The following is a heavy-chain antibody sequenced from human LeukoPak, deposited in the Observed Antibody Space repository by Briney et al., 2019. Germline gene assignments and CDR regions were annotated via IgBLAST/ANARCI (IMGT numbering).Heavy chain of an antibody. J-gene: IGHJ4*02. D-gene: IGHD3-10*01. V-gene: IGHV4-59*01. CDR3: ARGSPTHYYGSGSYDY. CDR1: GVSISSYY. CDR2: IYYSGST. Sequence: SETLSLTCTVSGVSISSYYWSWIRQPPGKGLEWIGYIYYSGSTNYNPSLKSRVTISVDTSKNQFSLKLSSVTAAGTAVYYCARGSPTHYYGSGSYDYWGQGTLVTVSS.